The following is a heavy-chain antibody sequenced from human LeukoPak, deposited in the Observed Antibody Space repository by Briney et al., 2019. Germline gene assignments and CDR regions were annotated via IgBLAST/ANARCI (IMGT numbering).Heavy chain of an antibody. CDR2: INHSGST. Sequence: SETLSLTRAVYGGSFSGYYWSWIRQPPVKGLEWIGEINHSGSTNYNPSLKSRVTISVDTSKNQFSLKLSSVTAADTAVYYFARNPQWLRTNWFDRWGQGTLVTVS. J-gene: IGHJ5*02. CDR1: GGSFSGYY. D-gene: IGHD5-12*01. CDR3: ARNPQWLRTNWFDR. V-gene: IGHV4-34*01.